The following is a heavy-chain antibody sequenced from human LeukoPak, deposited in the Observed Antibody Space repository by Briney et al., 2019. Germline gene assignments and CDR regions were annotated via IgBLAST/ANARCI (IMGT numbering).Heavy chain of an antibody. J-gene: IGHJ4*02. Sequence: ASVKVSCKASGGTFSSYAISWVRQAPGEGLEWMGRIIAIFGTANYAQKFQGRVTITTDESTSTAYMELSSLRPEDTAVYYCARELQLWLQKWGQGTLVTVSS. CDR2: IIAIFGTA. CDR1: GGTFSSYA. CDR3: ARELQLWLQK. D-gene: IGHD5-18*01. V-gene: IGHV1-69*05.